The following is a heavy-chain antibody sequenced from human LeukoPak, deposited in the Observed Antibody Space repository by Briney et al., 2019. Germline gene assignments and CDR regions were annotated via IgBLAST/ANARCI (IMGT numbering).Heavy chain of an antibody. Sequence: PGGSLRLSCAASGFTFSTYAMSWVRQAPGKGLEWVSGISGSGRGGSTYYADSVKGRFTISRDNSKNTLSLQMNSLRAEDTALYYCARDRGRNSFDYWGQGTLVSVSS. V-gene: IGHV3-23*01. CDR2: ISGSGRGGST. D-gene: IGHD1-14*01. CDR3: ARDRGRNSFDY. J-gene: IGHJ4*02. CDR1: GFTFSTYA.